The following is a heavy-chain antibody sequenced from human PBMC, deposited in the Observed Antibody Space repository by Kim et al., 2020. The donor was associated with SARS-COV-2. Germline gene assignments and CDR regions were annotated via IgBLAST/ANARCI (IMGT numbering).Heavy chain of an antibody. CDR3: ARASYDILALFDY. V-gene: IGHV4-31*03. D-gene: IGHD3-9*01. J-gene: IGHJ4*02. CDR1: GGSISSGGYY. CDR2: IYYSGST. Sequence: SETLSLTCTVSGGSISSGGYYWSWIRQHPGKGLEWIGYIYYSGSTYYNPSLKSRVTISVDTSKNQFSLKLSSVTAADTAVYYCARASYDILALFDYWGQGTLVTVSS.